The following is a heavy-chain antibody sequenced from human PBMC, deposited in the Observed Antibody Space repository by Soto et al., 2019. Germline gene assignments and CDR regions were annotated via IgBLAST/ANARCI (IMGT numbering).Heavy chain of an antibody. CDR2: ISSSSSTI. V-gene: IGHV3-48*02. CDR3: ARDKSVYCSSTSCYDDSIDY. J-gene: IGHJ4*02. D-gene: IGHD2-2*01. CDR1: GFTFSSYS. Sequence: EVQLVESGGGLVQPGGSLRLSCAASGFTFSSYSMNWVRQAPGKWLEWVSYISSSSSTIYYADSVKGRFTISRDNAKNSLYLQMNSLRDEDTAVYYCARDKSVYCSSTSCYDDSIDYWGQGTLVTVSS.